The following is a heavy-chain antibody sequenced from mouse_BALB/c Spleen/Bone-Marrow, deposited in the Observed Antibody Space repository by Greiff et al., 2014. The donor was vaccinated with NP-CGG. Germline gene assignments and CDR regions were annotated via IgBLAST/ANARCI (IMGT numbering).Heavy chain of an antibody. CDR2: IDPSDSET. J-gene: IGHJ1*01. CDR1: GYTFTSYW. CDR3: ARSHGYYPYWYFDV. Sequence: VQLQQSGAELVKPGAPVKLSCKASGYTFTSYWMNWVKQRPGRGLEWIGRIDPSDSETHYNQKFKDKATLTVDKSSSTAYIQLSSLTSEDSAVYHCARSHGYYPYWYFDVWGAGTTVTVSS. D-gene: IGHD2-3*01. V-gene: IGHV1-69*02.